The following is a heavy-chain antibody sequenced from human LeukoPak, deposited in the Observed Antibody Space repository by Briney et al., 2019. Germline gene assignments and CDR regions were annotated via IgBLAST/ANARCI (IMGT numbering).Heavy chain of an antibody. Sequence: PSGTLSLTCTVSGGSISSSSYYWGWVRQPPGKGLEWIGSIYYSGSTYYNPSLKSRVTISVDTSKNEFSLKVTSVTAADTAVYYCARDIGRRSDSSRYFDYWGQGTLVTVSS. CDR2: IYYSGST. J-gene: IGHJ4*02. CDR1: GGSISSSSYY. V-gene: IGHV4-39*07. CDR3: ARDIGRRSDSSRYFDY. D-gene: IGHD2-15*01.